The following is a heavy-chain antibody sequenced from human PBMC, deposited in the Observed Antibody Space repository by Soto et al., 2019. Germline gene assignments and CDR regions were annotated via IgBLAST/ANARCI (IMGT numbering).Heavy chain of an antibody. V-gene: IGHV1-8*01. CDR3: ARDLGLGTSSDAFDI. J-gene: IGHJ3*02. CDR1: GYTFTSYD. D-gene: IGHD7-27*01. CDR2: MNPNSGNT. Sequence: ASVKVSCKASGYTFTSYDINWVRQATGQGIERMGWMNPNSGNTGYAQKFQGRVTMTRNTSISTAYMELSSLRSEDTAVYYCARDLGLGTSSDAFDIWGQGTMVTVSS.